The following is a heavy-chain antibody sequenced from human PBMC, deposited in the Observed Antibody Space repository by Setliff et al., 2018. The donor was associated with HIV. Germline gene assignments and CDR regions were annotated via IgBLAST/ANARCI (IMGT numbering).Heavy chain of an antibody. J-gene: IGHJ4*02. V-gene: IGHV4-38-2*02. CDR2: IYQSGST. D-gene: IGHD3-16*01. CDR1: SYSISSGYY. Sequence: SETLSLTCSVSSYSISSGYYWGWIRQPPGKGLEWIGNIYQSGSTFYNPSLKSRVTMSVDTSKNQFSLKLNSVTAADTAVYYCAREQFGESYKSKVDYWGQGTLVTVSS. CDR3: AREQFGESYKSKVDY.